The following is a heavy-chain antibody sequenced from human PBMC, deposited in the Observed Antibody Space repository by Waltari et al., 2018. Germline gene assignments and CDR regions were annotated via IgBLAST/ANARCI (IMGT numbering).Heavy chain of an antibody. CDR3: ARGRYSYAVYYGLDV. D-gene: IGHD3-16*01. V-gene: IGHV4-30-2*01. Sequence: QLQLQVSGSGLVRPSETLSLTCGVSGGSINSGDYCWTWIRQPPGKGLEWIGYIYHTGSTSYNPSLRSRVTISLDRSKNHFALNLTSVRAAYTAVYYGARGRYSYAVYYGLDVWGQGTTVTVSS. J-gene: IGHJ6*02. CDR1: GGSINSGDYC. CDR2: IYHTGST.